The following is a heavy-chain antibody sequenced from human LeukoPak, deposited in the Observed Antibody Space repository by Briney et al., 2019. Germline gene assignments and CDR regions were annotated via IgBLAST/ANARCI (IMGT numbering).Heavy chain of an antibody. Sequence: ASQTLSLTCTVSGGSLSSGTDYWSWIRQSAGKGLEWIGRIYASGSTNYSPSLKSRVTISVDTSKNQFSLKLSSVTAADTAVYYCARSGYSNFDYWGQGTLVTVSS. CDR3: ARSGYSNFDY. J-gene: IGHJ4*02. CDR1: GGSLSSGTDY. CDR2: IYASGST. D-gene: IGHD3-3*01. V-gene: IGHV4-61*02.